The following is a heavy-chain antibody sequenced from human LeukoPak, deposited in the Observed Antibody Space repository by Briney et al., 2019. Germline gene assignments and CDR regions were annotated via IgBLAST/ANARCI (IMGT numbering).Heavy chain of an antibody. D-gene: IGHD3-22*01. V-gene: IGHV3-30-3*01. CDR3: AKVNYYESSDIGLFDY. CDR2: ISYDGSNK. Sequence: GGSLRLSCAASGFTFSSYAMHWVRQAPGKGLEWVAVISYDGSNKYYADSVKGRFTISRDNSKNTLYLQMNSLRAEDTAVYYCAKVNYYESSDIGLFDYWGQGTLVTVSS. J-gene: IGHJ4*02. CDR1: GFTFSSYA.